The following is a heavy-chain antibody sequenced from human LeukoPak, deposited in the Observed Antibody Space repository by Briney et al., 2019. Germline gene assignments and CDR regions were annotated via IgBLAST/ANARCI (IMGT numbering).Heavy chain of an antibody. CDR2: IKQDGSEK. V-gene: IGHV3-7*03. J-gene: IGHJ4*02. D-gene: IGHD6-19*01. CDR3: ARVTAAKAVAGLYYFDY. CDR1: GFTFSSYW. Sequence: GGSLRLSCAASGFTFSSYWMSWVRQAPGKGLEWVANIKQDGSEKYYVDSVKGRFTISRDNAKNSLYLQMNSLRAEDTAVYYCARVTAAKAVAGLYYFDYWGQGTLVTVSS.